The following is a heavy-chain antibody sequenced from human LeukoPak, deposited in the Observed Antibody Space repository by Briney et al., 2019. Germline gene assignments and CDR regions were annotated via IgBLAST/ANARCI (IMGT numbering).Heavy chain of an antibody. CDR2: IYPSGST. J-gene: IGHJ6*02. CDR1: DGSISSYY. CDR3: ARTSSSSWPYGMDV. Sequence: SETLSLTCTVSDGSISSYYWSWIRQPPGKGLEWIGRIYPSGSTNYNPSLRGRVAMSVDTYKNQFSLKLTSVTAADTAVYYCARTSSSSWPYGMDVWGQGTTVTVSS. D-gene: IGHD6-13*01. V-gene: IGHV4-4*07.